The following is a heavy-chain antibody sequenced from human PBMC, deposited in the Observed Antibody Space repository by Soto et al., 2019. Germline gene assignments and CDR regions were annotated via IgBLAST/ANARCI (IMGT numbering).Heavy chain of an antibody. J-gene: IGHJ6*02. Sequence: QVHLVQSGAEVKKPGASVRVSCKASEYIFTDYYIHWVRQAPGQGLEWMGWMNPNAGGTNYARKFQGRVTMTRDTSISTAYLELTRLTSDDTAVYFCARERYQVISDGMDVWGQGTTVTVSS. CDR3: ARERYQVISDGMDV. D-gene: IGHD2-2*01. CDR2: MNPNAGGT. V-gene: IGHV1-2*02. CDR1: EYIFTDYY.